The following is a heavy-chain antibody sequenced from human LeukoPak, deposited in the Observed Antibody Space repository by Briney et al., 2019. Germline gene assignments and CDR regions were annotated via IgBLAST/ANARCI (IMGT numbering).Heavy chain of an antibody. CDR3: TREGRGSDAFDY. V-gene: IGHV3-49*04. CDR1: GFTFGEYS. J-gene: IGHJ4*02. D-gene: IGHD3-16*01. CDR2: IRSKAYGGTT. Sequence: GSLRLSCTASGFTFGEYSMSWVRQAPGKGLEGVGFIRSKAYGGTTEYAASVKGRFTISRDDSRRIVYLQMNSLKTEDTAVYYCTREGRGSDAFDYWGQGTLVTVSS.